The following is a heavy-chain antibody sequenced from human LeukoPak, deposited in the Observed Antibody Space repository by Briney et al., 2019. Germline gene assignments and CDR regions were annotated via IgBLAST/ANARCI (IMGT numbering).Heavy chain of an antibody. CDR3: ARVHDYGGNDAFDI. CDR2: IFSGGRT. J-gene: IGHJ3*02. V-gene: IGHV3-23*03. CDR1: GFTFSMYA. D-gene: IGHD4-23*01. Sequence: GGCLSLSCALSGFTFSMYAMSCVRQAPGGGLEWVSVIFSGGRTSYANSVKGRFTISRDNSKNTMYLQMNSLRAEDTAVYYCARVHDYGGNDAFDIWGQGTMVTVSS.